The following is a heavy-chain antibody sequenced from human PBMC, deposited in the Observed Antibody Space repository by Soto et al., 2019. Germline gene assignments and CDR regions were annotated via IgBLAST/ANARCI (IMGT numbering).Heavy chain of an antibody. D-gene: IGHD2-2*01. CDR1: GYTFTSYA. Sequence: XSVNVSCKGSGYTFTSYALQWVRQAPGQSLEWMGWINAGNGNTKYSQKFQGRVTITRDTSASTAYMELSSLRSEDTAVYYCATLWDIVVVPAANPLDIWGQGTMVTVSS. CDR3: ATLWDIVVVPAANPLDI. V-gene: IGHV1-3*01. J-gene: IGHJ3*02. CDR2: INAGNGNT.